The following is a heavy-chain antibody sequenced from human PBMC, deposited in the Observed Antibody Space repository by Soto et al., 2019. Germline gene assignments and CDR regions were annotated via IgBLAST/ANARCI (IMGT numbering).Heavy chain of an antibody. CDR3: AREGIAVAGTSSGYYYYGMDV. Sequence: EVQLVESGGGLVQPGGSLRLSCAASGFTISSYDMHWVRQATGKGLEWVSAIGTAGDTYYPGSVKGRFTISRENAKNSLYLQMNSLRAEDTAVYYCAREGIAVAGTSSGYYYYGMDVWGQGTTVTVSS. V-gene: IGHV3-13*01. CDR2: IGTAGDT. CDR1: GFTISSYD. J-gene: IGHJ6*02. D-gene: IGHD6-19*01.